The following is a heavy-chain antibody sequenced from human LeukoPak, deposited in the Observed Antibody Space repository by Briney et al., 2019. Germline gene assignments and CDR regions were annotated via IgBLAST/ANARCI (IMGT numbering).Heavy chain of an antibody. CDR1: GFTFSSYS. J-gene: IGHJ4*02. Sequence: PGGSLRLSCAASGFTFSSYSMNWVRQAPGKGLEWASSISSSSSYIYYADSVKGRFTISRDNAKNSLYLQMNSLRAEDTAVCYCASRRSSGWLAADYWGQGTLVTVSS. D-gene: IGHD6-19*01. CDR3: ASRRSSGWLAADY. V-gene: IGHV3-21*01. CDR2: ISSSSSYI.